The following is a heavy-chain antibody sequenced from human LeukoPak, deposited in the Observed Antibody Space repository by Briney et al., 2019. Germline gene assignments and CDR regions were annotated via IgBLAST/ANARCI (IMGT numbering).Heavy chain of an antibody. V-gene: IGHV3-48*01. CDR1: GFTFSAYS. Sequence: PGGSLRLSCAASGFTFSAYSMNWVRQATGKGLEWVSYISSSGSNIHYADSVKGRFTISRDTGKNSLYLQMSSLRAEDTAVYYCARLASGSYPNYFDYWGQGLLVTVSS. D-gene: IGHD1-26*01. CDR2: ISSSGSNI. CDR3: ARLASGSYPNYFDY. J-gene: IGHJ4*02.